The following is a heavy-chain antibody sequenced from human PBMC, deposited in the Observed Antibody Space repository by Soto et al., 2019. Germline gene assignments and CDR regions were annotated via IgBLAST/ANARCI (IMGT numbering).Heavy chain of an antibody. D-gene: IGHD3-10*01. CDR2: ISDDGVSK. V-gene: IGHV3-30*03. CDR3: ARAYYFSSGTSYTLYY. J-gene: IGHJ4*02. CDR1: GFTFSNYG. Sequence: GGSLRLSXAASGFTFSNYGMHWVRQAPGKGLEWVAAISDDGVSKYYADSVQGRFTISRDNSESAVFLQMNSLRPDDTALYFCARAYYFSSGTSYTLYYWGQGTQVTVSS.